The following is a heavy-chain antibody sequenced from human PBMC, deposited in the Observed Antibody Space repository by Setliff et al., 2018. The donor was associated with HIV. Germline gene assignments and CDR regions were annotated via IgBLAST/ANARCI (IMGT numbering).Heavy chain of an antibody. CDR1: GGSISSGGYY. CDR2: IYTSGST. CDR3: AREIPYSFGYYFDY. Sequence: SETLSLTCTVSGGSISSGGYYWSWIRQPAGKGLEWIGRIYTSGSTNYNPSLKSRLTISVDTSKNQFSLTLSSVTAADTAVYYCAREIPYSFGYYFDYWGQRTLVTVSS. D-gene: IGHD5-18*01. J-gene: IGHJ4*02. V-gene: IGHV4-61*02.